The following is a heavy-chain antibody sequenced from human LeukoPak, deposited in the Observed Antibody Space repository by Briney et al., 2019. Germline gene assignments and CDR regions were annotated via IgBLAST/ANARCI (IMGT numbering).Heavy chain of an antibody. CDR1: GFTFSSYA. CDR2: ISYDGSNK. D-gene: IGHD3-9*01. CDR3: ARATGLRYFDWLSRGGWFDP. Sequence: GGSLRLSCAASGFTFSSYAMHWVRQAPGKGLEWVAVISYDGSNKYYADSVKGRFTISRDNSKNTLYLQMNSLRAEDTAVHYCARATGLRYFDWLSRGGWFDPWGQGTLVTVSS. J-gene: IGHJ5*02. V-gene: IGHV3-30*04.